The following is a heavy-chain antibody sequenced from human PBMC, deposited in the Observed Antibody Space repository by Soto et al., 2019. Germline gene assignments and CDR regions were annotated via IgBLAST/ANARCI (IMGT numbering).Heavy chain of an antibody. J-gene: IGHJ6*02. D-gene: IGHD3-9*01. V-gene: IGHV1-46*01. CDR3: ARETYFDWLSYYYGMDV. CDR1: GYTFTSYY. Sequence: QVQLVQSGAEVKKPGASVKVSCKASGYTFTSYYMHWVRQAPGQGLEWMGIINPSGGSTSYAQKFQGRVTMTRDTSTSTVYMELSSLRSEDTAVYYCARETYFDWLSYYYGMDVWGQGTTVTVSS. CDR2: INPSGGST.